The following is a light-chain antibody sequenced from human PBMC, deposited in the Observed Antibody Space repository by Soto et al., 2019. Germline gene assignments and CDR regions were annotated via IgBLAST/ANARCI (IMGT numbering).Light chain of an antibody. Sequence: RVMTQSPATLSLSPGERATLSCRASQSVSTNVAWYQQKPGQAPRLLIYGASTRATDIPARFSGSGSGTDFTLIISSLQSEDFAVYYCKQYNNWPPWTFGQGTKVEVK. V-gene: IGKV3-15*01. CDR3: KQYNNWPPWT. J-gene: IGKJ1*01. CDR1: QSVSTN. CDR2: GAS.